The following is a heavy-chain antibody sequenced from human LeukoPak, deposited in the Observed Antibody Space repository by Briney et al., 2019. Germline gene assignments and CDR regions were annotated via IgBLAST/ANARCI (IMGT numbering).Heavy chain of an antibody. CDR2: IRSTANGYAT. J-gene: IGHJ4*02. D-gene: IGHD3-10*01. V-gene: IGHV3-73*01. CDR1: GFTFSGSA. CDR3: TGNYYGSGSYADFDY. Sequence: GGSLRLSCAASGFTFSGSALHWVRQASGKGLEWVGRIRSTANGYATAYAASVKGRFTISRDDSKNTAYLQMDSLETEDTAVYYCTGNYYGSGSYADFDYWGQGTLVTVSS.